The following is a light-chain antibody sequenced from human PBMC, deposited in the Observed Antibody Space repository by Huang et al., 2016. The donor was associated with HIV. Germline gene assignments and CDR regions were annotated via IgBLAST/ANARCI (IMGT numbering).Light chain of an antibody. Sequence: EIVLTQSPATLSLSPGERAILSCRASQSISSPLAWYQHKPGQAPRLLINEASNRATGIPVRFSGSGSGTDFTLTISSLEPEDFAVYYCHQRSNWFTFGPGTRVDIK. CDR3: HQRSNWFT. J-gene: IGKJ3*01. CDR2: EAS. V-gene: IGKV3-11*01. CDR1: QSISSP.